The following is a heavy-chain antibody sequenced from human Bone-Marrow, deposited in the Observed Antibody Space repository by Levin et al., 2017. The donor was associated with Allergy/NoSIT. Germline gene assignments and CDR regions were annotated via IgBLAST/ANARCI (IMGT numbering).Heavy chain of an antibody. Sequence: SQTLSLTCPVSGGSISSGVYFWSWLRQLPGKGLEWIGYVSHSGITFYNQSLKSRVTISGDTSKNLFSLNLSSVTAADTAVYYCARGITVFGVVLAVNDAFDIWGQGTMVTVSS. D-gene: IGHD3-3*01. CDR3: ARGITVFGVVLAVNDAFDI. J-gene: IGHJ3*02. CDR1: GGSISSGVYF. CDR2: VSHSGIT. V-gene: IGHV4-31*03.